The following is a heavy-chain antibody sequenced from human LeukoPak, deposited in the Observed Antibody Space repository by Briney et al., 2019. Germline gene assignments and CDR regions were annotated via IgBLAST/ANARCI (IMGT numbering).Heavy chain of an antibody. Sequence: PGGSLRLSCAASGFTFSGSAMHWVRQASGKGLEWVGRIRSKAKSYATTYAASVKGRFTISRDDSKNMAYLQMNSLKTEDTAVYYCTRRGYYYDSSGYNWGQGTMVTVSS. CDR3: TRRGYYYDSSGYN. V-gene: IGHV3-73*01. J-gene: IGHJ3*01. CDR1: GFTFSGSA. D-gene: IGHD3-22*01. CDR2: IRSKAKSYAT.